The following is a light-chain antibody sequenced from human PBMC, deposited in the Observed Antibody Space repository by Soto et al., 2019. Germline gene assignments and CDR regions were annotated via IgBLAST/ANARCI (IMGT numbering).Light chain of an antibody. CDR3: CSSVGSPNWV. J-gene: IGLJ3*02. V-gene: IGLV2-23*02. CDR1: SSDVGSCNC. Sequence: QSALTQPASVSGSPGQSITISCTGTSSDVGSCNCVSWYQQHPGKAPTLMIYEVNKRPSGISNRFSGSESGNTASLTISGLQAEDAADYYCCSSVGSPNWVFGGGTKLTVL. CDR2: EVN.